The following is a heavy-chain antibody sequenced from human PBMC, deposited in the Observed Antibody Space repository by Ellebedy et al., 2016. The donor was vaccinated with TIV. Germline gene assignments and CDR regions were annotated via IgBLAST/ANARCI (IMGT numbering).Heavy chain of an antibody. Sequence: GESLKISCAASGFTFSSYAMSWVRQAPGKGLEWVSAISGSGGSTYYADSVKGRFTISRDNSKNTLYLQMNSLRAEDTAVYYCANSVSSSPKYYDSSGYFGLAQYWGQGTLVTVSS. CDR2: ISGSGGST. D-gene: IGHD3-22*01. V-gene: IGHV3-23*01. J-gene: IGHJ4*02. CDR3: ANSVSSSPKYYDSSGYFGLAQY. CDR1: GFTFSSYA.